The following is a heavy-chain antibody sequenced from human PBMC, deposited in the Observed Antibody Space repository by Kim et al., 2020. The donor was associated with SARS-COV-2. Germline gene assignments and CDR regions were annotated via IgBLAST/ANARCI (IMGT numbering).Heavy chain of an antibody. D-gene: IGHD3-3*01. CDR1: GFTFGDYA. CDR2: IRSKAYGGTT. Sequence: GGSLRLSCTASGFTFGDYAMSWFRQAPGKGLEWVGFIRSKAYGGTTEYAASVKGRFTISRDDSKSIAYLQMNSLKTEDTAVYYCTRVKGITIFGVVLNYYYYGMDVWGQGTTVTVSS. V-gene: IGHV3-49*03. CDR3: TRVKGITIFGVVLNYYYYGMDV. J-gene: IGHJ6*02.